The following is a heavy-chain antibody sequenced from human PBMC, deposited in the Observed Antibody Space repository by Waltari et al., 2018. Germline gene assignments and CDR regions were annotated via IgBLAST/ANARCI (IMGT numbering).Heavy chain of an antibody. Sequence: QVQLQESGPGLVKPSETLSLTCTVSGGSISSYYWSWIRQPPGKGLEWIGYIYYSGSTNYNHSLKRRVTRSVDTSKNQFSLKLSSVTAADTAVYYCASSSPVKDYYYYYYMDVWGKGTTVTVSS. V-gene: IGHV4-59*01. CDR3: ASSSPVKDYYYYYYMDV. CDR1: GGSISSYY. D-gene: IGHD4-4*01. J-gene: IGHJ6*03. CDR2: IYYSGST.